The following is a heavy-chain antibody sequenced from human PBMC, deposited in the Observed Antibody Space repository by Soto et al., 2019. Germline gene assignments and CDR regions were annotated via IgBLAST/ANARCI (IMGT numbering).Heavy chain of an antibody. CDR2: IYNGGRT. V-gene: IGHV4-30-4*01. CDR1: GDSISSDGYH. Sequence: SETLSLTCTVSGDSISSDGYHWSWIRQSPGKGLEWIGYIYNGGRTFYRPSLESRINMSLDATKNSYSLRLTSVTAADTAVYYCARAPVGMDSINFFDHWGQGIQVTVS. D-gene: IGHD2-8*01. J-gene: IGHJ4*02. CDR3: ARAPVGMDSINFFDH.